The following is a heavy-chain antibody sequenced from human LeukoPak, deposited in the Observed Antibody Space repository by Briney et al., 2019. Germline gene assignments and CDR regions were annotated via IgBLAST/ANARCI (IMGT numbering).Heavy chain of an antibody. CDR2: VNNDGSST. CDR3: AKRWHSSSYYDY. CDR1: GFTFSTYW. J-gene: IGHJ4*02. V-gene: IGHV3-74*01. D-gene: IGHD6-6*01. Sequence: PGGSLRLSCAASGFTFSTYWMNWVRQAPGKGLVWVSRVNNDGSSTSYADSVKGRFTISRDNTKNTLYLQMNSLRAEDTAVYYCAKRWHSSSYYDYWGQGTLVTVSS.